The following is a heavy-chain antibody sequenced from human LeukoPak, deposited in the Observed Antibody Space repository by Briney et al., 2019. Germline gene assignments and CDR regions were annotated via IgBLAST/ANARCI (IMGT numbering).Heavy chain of an antibody. CDR2: IYTSGTT. V-gene: IGHV4-4*07. CDR1: GGSFSTYY. Sequence: SETLSLTCTVSGGSFSTYYWSWIRQPAGKGLEWIGHIYTSGTTNYNPSLKSRVTMSIDTSKHQFSLKLSSVTAADTAIYYCARDAKYYYGSRTYFFFEYWGQGTVLSVSS. CDR3: ARDAKYYYGSRTYFFFEY. J-gene: IGHJ4*02. D-gene: IGHD3-10*01.